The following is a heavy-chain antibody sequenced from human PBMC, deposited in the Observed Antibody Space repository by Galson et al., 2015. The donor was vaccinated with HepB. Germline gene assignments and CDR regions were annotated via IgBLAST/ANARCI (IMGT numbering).Heavy chain of an antibody. J-gene: IGHJ4*02. CDR2: ISSGSSYI. Sequence: SLRLSCAASGFTFSSYSMNWVRQAPGKGLEWVSSISSGSSYIYYADSVKGRFTISRDNAKNSLYLQMNSLRAEDTAVYYCARGSPDYVWGSYRDYWGQGTLVTVSS. CDR1: GFTFSSYS. D-gene: IGHD3-16*02. V-gene: IGHV3-21*01. CDR3: ARGSPDYVWGSYRDY.